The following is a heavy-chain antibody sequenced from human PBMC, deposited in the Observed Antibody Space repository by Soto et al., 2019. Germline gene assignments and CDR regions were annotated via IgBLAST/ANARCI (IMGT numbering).Heavy chain of an antibody. D-gene: IGHD4-17*01. CDR2: ISAYNGNS. CDR3: AKDLHGDPYY. Sequence: QVQLVQSGAEVKKPGASVKVSCKASGYTFTSYGISWVRQAPGQGLEWMGWISAYNGNSNYAQKLHGRVTMTTDTSKSNAYMELRSLRSDDPAVYYCAKDLHGDPYYWGQGTLVTVSS. J-gene: IGHJ4*02. V-gene: IGHV1-18*01. CDR1: GYTFTSYG.